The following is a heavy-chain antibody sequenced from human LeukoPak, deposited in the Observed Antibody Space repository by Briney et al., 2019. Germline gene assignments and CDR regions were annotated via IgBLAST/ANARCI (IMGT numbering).Heavy chain of an antibody. CDR1: GFTFSSYS. CDR3: ARGGSSGWWAFDI. J-gene: IGHJ3*02. CDR2: ISSSSSTI. Sequence: GGSLRLSCAASGFTFSSYSINWVRQAPGKGLEWVSYISSSSSTIYYADSVKGRFTISRDNAKNSLYLQMNSLRAEDTAVYYCARGGSSGWWAFDIWGQGTMVTVSS. D-gene: IGHD6-19*01. V-gene: IGHV3-48*01.